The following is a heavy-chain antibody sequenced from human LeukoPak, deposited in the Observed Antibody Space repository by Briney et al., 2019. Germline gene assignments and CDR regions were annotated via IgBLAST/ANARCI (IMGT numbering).Heavy chain of an antibody. CDR2: ISSSGSTI. CDR3: ARSIVVVPAAAMNWFDP. CDR1: GFTFSSYE. V-gene: IGHV3-48*03. Sequence: GGSLRLSCAASGFTFSSYEMNWVRQAPGKGLEWVSYISSSGSTIYYADSVKGRFTISRDNAKNSLYLQMNSLRAEDTAVYYCARSIVVVPAAAMNWFDPWGQGTLVTVSS. J-gene: IGHJ5*02. D-gene: IGHD2-2*01.